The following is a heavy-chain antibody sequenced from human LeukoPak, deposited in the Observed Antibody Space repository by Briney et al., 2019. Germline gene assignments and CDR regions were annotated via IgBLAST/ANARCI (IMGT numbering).Heavy chain of an antibody. J-gene: IGHJ4*02. V-gene: IGHV1-24*01. CDR1: GYTLTELS. D-gene: IGHD3-3*01. Sequence: VASVKVSCKVSGYTLTELSMHWVRQAPGKGLEWMGGFDPEDGETIYAQKFQGRVTMTEDTSTDTAYMELSSLRSEDTAVYYCATRTWRGDDFWSGYPPRNFDYWGQGTLVTVSS. CDR2: FDPEDGET. CDR3: ATRTWRGDDFWSGYPPRNFDY.